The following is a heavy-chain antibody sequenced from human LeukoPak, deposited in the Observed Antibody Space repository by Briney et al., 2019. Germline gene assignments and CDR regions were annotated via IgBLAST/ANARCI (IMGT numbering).Heavy chain of an antibody. D-gene: IGHD6-19*01. CDR3: ASKLTAVAGYFDC. CDR2: VDYSGTT. V-gene: IGHV4-39*07. J-gene: IGHJ4*02. Sequence: SETLSLTCSVSGASISSTNYYWAWIRQPPGKGLEWIASVDYSGTTYYSPSLKSRVTISVDNSKNQFSLRLTSVTAADTAVYYCASKLTAVAGYFDCWGQGTLVTVSS. CDR1: GASISSTNYY.